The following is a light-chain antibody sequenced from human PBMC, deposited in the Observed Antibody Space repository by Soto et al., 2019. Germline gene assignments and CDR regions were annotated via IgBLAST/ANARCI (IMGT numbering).Light chain of an antibody. Sequence: EIVWTQSPATLSLSAGERATLSCRASQSVSTYLAWYQQKPGQAPRLLIYDAFNRATGVPARVRGSGSGTDFTLTISSLQSEDFAVYYCQQYNNWPRTFGQGTKV. CDR1: QSVSTY. J-gene: IGKJ1*01. V-gene: IGKV3-11*01. CDR2: DAF. CDR3: QQYNNWPRT.